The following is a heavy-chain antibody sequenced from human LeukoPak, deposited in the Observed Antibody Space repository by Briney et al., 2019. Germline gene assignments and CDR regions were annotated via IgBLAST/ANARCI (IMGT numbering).Heavy chain of an antibody. J-gene: IGHJ4*02. CDR1: GFTFSSYW. CDR3: ARDPTYYLRYGYFDS. CDR2: IKQDGSEK. Sequence: GGSLRLSCAASGFTFSSYWMIWVRQAPGKGLEWVANIKQDGSEKYYVDSVKGRFTISRDNAKNSVYLQMNSLRVEDTAVYYCARDPTYYLRYGYFDSWGQGTLVTVSS. V-gene: IGHV3-7*01. D-gene: IGHD1-26*01.